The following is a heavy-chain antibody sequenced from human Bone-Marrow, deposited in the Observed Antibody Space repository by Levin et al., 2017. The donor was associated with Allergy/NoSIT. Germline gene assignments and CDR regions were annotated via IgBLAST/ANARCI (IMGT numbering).Heavy chain of an antibody. V-gene: IGHV3-66*01. J-gene: IGHJ4*02. CDR2: IYSGGST. CDR1: GFTVGNNY. D-gene: IGHD6-13*01. CDR3: ARDPPGVAAAGSGY. Sequence: GGSLRLSCAVSGFTVGNNYMSWVRQAPGKGLEWVSLIYSGGSTDYADSVKGRFTISRDSSKNTLYLQMNNLRVEDTAVYYCARDPPGVAAAGSGYWGQGTLVTVSS.